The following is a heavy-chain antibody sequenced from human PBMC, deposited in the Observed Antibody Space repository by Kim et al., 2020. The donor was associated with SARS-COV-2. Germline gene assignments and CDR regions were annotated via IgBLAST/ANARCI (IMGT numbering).Heavy chain of an antibody. V-gene: IGHV1-24*01. Sequence: ASVKVSCKVSGYNLSELSIHWVRQAPGKGREWMGGFDPEEGESIYAPTLQGRVTMTEDTPADTAYMELRSLISEDTATYYCATFTGGWLDPRDHWGQGTL. CDR2: FDPEEGES. J-gene: IGHJ4*02. D-gene: IGHD5-12*01. CDR3: ATFTGGWLDPRDH. CDR1: GYNLSELS.